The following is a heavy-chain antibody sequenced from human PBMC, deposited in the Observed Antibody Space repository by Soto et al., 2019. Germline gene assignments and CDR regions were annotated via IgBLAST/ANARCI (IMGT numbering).Heavy chain of an antibody. CDR3: ARHRIVGATPYYFDY. V-gene: IGHV4-34*01. J-gene: IGHJ4*02. CDR2: INHSGST. D-gene: IGHD1-26*01. CDR1: GGSFSGYY. Sequence: SETLSLTCAVYGGSFSGYYWSWIRQPPGKGLEWIGEINHSGSTNYNPSLKSRVTISVDTSKNQFSLKLSSVTAADTAVYYCARHRIVGATPYYFDYWGQGTLVTVSS.